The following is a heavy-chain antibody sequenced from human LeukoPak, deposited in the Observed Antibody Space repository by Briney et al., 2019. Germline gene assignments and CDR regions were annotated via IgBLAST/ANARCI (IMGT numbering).Heavy chain of an antibody. CDR1: GFTFSSHA. D-gene: IGHD4-17*01. J-gene: IGHJ4*02. Sequence: GGSLRLSCVASGFTFSSHAMSWVRQAPGKGLEWVSVISGSGSSTYYADSVKGRVTISRDNSKNTLWLQMNGLRVEDTAVYYCAKGVGEYGFRFDSWGQGTLVTVSS. V-gene: IGHV3-23*01. CDR2: ISGSGSST. CDR3: AKGVGEYGFRFDS.